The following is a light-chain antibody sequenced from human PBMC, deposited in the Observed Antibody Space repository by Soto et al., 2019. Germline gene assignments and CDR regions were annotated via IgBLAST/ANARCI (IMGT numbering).Light chain of an antibody. CDR2: AAS. CDR3: HKYNSLPPP. Sequence: DFQLAQSPSSLSPSVGDRVTITCRASQHIMNDLAWYQQKPGKPPRLLISAASTLQSGVPSRFSASGFGTECNLTISSLQPEDAATYDCHKYNSLPPPCGGGTKVDIK. J-gene: IGKJ4*01. CDR1: QHIMND. V-gene: IGKV1-27*01.